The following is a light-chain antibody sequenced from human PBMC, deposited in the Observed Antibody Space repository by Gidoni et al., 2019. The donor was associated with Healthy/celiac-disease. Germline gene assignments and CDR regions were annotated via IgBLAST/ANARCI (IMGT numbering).Light chain of an antibody. CDR2: GPS. CDR1: QNLNSNS. V-gene: IGKV3-20*01. CDR3: QQYSSLTWT. Sequence: EIVLTQSPGTLSLSPGERATLSCRASQNLNSNSLAWYQQKPGQAPRLLIDGPSSRATGISDRFSCSGSGTDFTLTISRLEPGDSAVYYCQQYSSLTWTFGQGTKVEVK. J-gene: IGKJ1*01.